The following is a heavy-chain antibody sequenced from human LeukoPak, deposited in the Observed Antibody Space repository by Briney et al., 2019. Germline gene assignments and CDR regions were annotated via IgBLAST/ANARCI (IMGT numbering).Heavy chain of an antibody. CDR1: GGSISSGSYY. J-gene: IGHJ5*02. CDR2: IYTSGST. V-gene: IGHV4-61*02. Sequence: PSQTLSLTCTVSGGSISSGSYYWSWIRQPAGKGLEWIGRIYTSGSTNYNPSLKSRVTISVDTSKNQFSLKLSSVTAADTAVYYCARGPYGSSISNWFDPWGQGLLVTVSS. CDR3: ARGPYGSSISNWFDP. D-gene: IGHD3-10*01.